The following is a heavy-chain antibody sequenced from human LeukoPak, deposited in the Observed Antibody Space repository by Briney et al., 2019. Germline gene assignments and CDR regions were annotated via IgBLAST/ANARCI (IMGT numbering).Heavy chain of an antibody. V-gene: IGHV3-53*01. J-gene: IGHJ3*02. CDR2: LYSDGST. CDR3: ARGLFNAFHI. Sequence: PGGSLRLSCAVSGFTVRINYMSWVRQAPGKGLEWVSFLYSDGSTYYADSVKGRFTISRDDSNNTVYLQMNSLRAEDTAVYFCARGLFNAFHIWGQGTLVAVSS. CDR1: GFTVRINY.